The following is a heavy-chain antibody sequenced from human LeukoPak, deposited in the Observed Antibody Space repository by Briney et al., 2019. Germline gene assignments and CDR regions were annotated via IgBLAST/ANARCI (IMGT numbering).Heavy chain of an antibody. D-gene: IGHD3-16*01. CDR1: GFTFSNYG. V-gene: IGHV3-33*01. CDR3: AREISRFGI. CDR2: IWFDGIRK. Sequence: GRSLRLSCAASGFTFSNYGMHWVRQVPGKGLEWVAAIWFDGIRKYYADSVKGRLTISRDNPNNTLYLQMHSLRAEDTAVYYCAREISRFGIWGQGTLVTVSS. J-gene: IGHJ4*02.